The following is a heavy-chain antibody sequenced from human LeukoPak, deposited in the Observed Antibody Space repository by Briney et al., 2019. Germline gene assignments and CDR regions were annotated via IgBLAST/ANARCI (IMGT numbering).Heavy chain of an antibody. V-gene: IGHV4-59*01. Sequence: KASETLSLTCAVSGGSITTYYWTWIRQPPGQALEWIGYIYHTGNTKYNPSLESRVTMSIDTSKNEFSLKIYSVNAADTAVYFCASGSVVTALDQWGQGTLVTVSS. D-gene: IGHD2-21*02. CDR1: GGSITTYY. CDR2: IYHTGNT. J-gene: IGHJ4*02. CDR3: ASGSVVTALDQ.